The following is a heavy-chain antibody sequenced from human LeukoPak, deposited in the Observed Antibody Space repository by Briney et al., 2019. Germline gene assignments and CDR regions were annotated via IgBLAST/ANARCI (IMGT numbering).Heavy chain of an antibody. CDR2: VSGSGGST. CDR1: GFTFSSYA. Sequence: GGSLRLSCAASGFTFSSYAMSWVRQAPGKGLEWVSAVSGSGGSTYYADSVRGRFTISRDNSKNTLYLQMNSLRAEDTAVYYCAKAAAAGTFRWFDPWGQGTLVTVSS. CDR3: AKAAAAGTFRWFDP. J-gene: IGHJ5*02. V-gene: IGHV3-23*01. D-gene: IGHD6-13*01.